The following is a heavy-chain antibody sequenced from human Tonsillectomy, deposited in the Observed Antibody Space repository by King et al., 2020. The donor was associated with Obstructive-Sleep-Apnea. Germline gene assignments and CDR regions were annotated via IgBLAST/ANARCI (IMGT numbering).Heavy chain of an antibody. D-gene: IGHD4-17*01. CDR1: GGSISSYY. Sequence: VQLQESGPGLVKPSETLSLTCTVSGGSISSYYWSWIRQPPGKGLEWIGYIYYSGSTNYNPSLKSRVTISVDTSKNQFSLNLSSVTAADTAVYYCARDYDYGDGYYYGMDVWGQGTTVTVSS. V-gene: IGHV4-59*01. J-gene: IGHJ6*02. CDR2: IYYSGST. CDR3: ARDYDYGDGYYYGMDV.